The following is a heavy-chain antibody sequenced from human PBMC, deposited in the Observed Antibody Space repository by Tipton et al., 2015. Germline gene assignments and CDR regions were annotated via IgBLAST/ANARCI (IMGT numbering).Heavy chain of an antibody. CDR1: GDSISSGSYY. CDR2: IYNSGST. CDR3: ARTYDFTAYSPVGC. D-gene: IGHD3-3*01. V-gene: IGHV4-39*01. J-gene: IGHJ4*02. Sequence: TLSLTCTVSGDSISSGSYYWGWIRQPPGKGREWIGIIYNSGSTYYNPSLKSQVTISVDTSKNPFSLKLSSVTAADTAVYYCARTYDFTAYSPVGCWGQGTLATVSS.